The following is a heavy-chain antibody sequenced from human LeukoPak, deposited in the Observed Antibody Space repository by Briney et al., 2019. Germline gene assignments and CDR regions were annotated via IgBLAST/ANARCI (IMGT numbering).Heavy chain of an antibody. D-gene: IGHD1-26*01. J-gene: IGHJ4*02. V-gene: IGHV4-4*07. Sequence: SETLSLTCTVSGGSISSYYWSWIRQPAGKGLEWIGRIYTSGSTNYNPSLKSRVTMSVDTSKNQFSLKLSSVTAADTAVYYCAREPKLEYSGSYMGGFDYWGQGTLVTVSS. CDR3: AREPKLEYSGSYMGGFDY. CDR1: GGSISSYY. CDR2: IYTSGST.